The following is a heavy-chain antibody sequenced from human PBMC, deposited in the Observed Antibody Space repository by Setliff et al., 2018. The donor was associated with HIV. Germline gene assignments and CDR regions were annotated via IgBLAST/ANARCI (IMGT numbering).Heavy chain of an antibody. CDR3: ARNHGDSSGWYAGDY. J-gene: IGHJ4*01. V-gene: IGHV1-46*01. CDR1: GYTFTSYP. Sequence: ASVKVSCKASGYTFTSYPMHWVRQAPGQGLEWMGVIDTSGGSAGYAEKFRGRVTMTRDTSTSTVYIDLGNLRSEDTAVYYCARNHGDSSGWYAGDYWGHGTLVTVSS. CDR2: IDTSGGSA. D-gene: IGHD6-19*01.